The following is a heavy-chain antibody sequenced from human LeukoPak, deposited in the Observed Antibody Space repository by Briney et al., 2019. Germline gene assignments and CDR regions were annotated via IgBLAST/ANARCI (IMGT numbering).Heavy chain of an antibody. J-gene: IGHJ2*01. CDR3: AKALNYWYFDL. V-gene: IGHV3-21*04. CDR1: GFTFSSYS. CDR2: ISSSSSYI. Sequence: GGSLRLSCAASGFTFSSYSMNWVRQAPGKGLEWVSSISSSSSYIYYADSVKGRFTISRDNSKNTLYLQMNSLRVEDTATYYCAKALNYWYFDLWGRGSLVTVSS.